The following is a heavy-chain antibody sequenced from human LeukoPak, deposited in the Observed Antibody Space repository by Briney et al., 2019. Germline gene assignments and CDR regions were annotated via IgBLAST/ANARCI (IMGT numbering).Heavy chain of an antibody. Sequence: GGSLRLSCAASGFTFSSYSMNWVRQAPGKGLEWVSSISSSSSYIYYADSVKGRFTISRDNAKNSLYLQMNSLRAEDTAVYYCAREYSSGSSGFDYWGQGTLVAASS. V-gene: IGHV3-21*01. CDR2: ISSSSSYI. CDR3: AREYSSGSSGFDY. CDR1: GFTFSSYS. J-gene: IGHJ4*02. D-gene: IGHD6-19*01.